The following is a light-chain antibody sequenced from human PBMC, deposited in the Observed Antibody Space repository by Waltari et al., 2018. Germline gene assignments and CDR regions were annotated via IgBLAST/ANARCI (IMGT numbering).Light chain of an antibody. Sequence: AIQMTQSPSSLSASVGDRVTITCRASQGIRNDLGWYQQKAGKAPNLLVYGASSLRSGVPSRFSGSGSGTEFTLTISSLQPEDFATYYCLQDYNYPWTFGQGTKVEIK. CDR1: QGIRND. CDR2: GAS. V-gene: IGKV1-6*01. J-gene: IGKJ1*01. CDR3: LQDYNYPWT.